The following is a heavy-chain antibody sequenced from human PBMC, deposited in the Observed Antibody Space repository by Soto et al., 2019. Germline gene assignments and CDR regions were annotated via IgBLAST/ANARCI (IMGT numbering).Heavy chain of an antibody. CDR2: ISYDGSNK. V-gene: IGHV3-30-3*01. Sequence: QVQLVESGGGVVQPGRSLRLSCAASGFTFSSYAMHWVRQAPGKGLEWVAVISYDGSNKYYADSVKGRFTISRDNSKNTLYLQMNRLRAEDTAVYYCARDSGYYYDSSGYWVYWGQGTLVTVSS. J-gene: IGHJ4*02. CDR3: ARDSGYYYDSSGYWVY. CDR1: GFTFSSYA. D-gene: IGHD3-22*01.